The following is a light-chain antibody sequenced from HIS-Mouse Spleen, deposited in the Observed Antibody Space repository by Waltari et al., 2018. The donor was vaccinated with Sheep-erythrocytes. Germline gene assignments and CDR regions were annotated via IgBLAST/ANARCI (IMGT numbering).Light chain of an antibody. V-gene: IGLV2-23*03. CDR2: EGS. CDR1: SSDVGSYNL. J-gene: IGLJ2*01. Sequence: QSALTQPASVSGSPGQSITISCTGTSSDVGSYNLVSWYQQHPGKAPKLMIYEGSKRTSGVSNRFSGSKSGNTASLTISGLQAEDEAYYYCCSYAGSSTFHVVFGGGTKLTVL. CDR3: CSYAGSSTFHVV.